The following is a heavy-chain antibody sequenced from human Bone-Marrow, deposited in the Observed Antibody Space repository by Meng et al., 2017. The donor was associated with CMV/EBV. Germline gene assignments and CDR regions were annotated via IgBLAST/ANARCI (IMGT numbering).Heavy chain of an antibody. CDR3: AIQDLVLVPFAMSWLAP. CDR2: IYYSGSA. V-gene: IGHV4-39*01. J-gene: IGHJ5*02. CDR1: GDFISGAYYY. Sequence: GSLRLSCTVSGDFISGAYYYWAWIRQPPGKGLEWIGNIYYSGSAYYNPSLETRITISLDTSTHPFSLKLSSVTATDTALYYCAIQDLVLVPFAMSWLAPWGQGTLVTVSS. D-gene: IGHD2-2*01.